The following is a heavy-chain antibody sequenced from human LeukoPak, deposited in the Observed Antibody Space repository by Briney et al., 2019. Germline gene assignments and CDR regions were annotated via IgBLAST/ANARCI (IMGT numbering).Heavy chain of an antibody. V-gene: IGHV4-34*01. CDR1: GGSFSGYY. CDR3: ARHGSSWYLYFDY. D-gene: IGHD6-13*01. Sequence: PSETLSLTCAVYGGSFSGYYWSWIRQPPGKGLEWIGEINHSGSTNYNPSLKSRVTISVDTSKNQFSLKLSSVTAADTAVYYCARHGSSWYLYFDYWGQGTLVTVSS. J-gene: IGHJ4*02. CDR2: INHSGST.